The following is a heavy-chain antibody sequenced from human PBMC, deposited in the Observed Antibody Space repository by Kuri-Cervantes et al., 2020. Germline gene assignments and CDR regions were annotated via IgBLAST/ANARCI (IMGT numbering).Heavy chain of an antibody. CDR1: DGSISNDDFF. V-gene: IGHV4-61*08. CDR2: IYYSGST. CDR3: ARAGEEVDNWFDP. J-gene: IGHJ5*02. Sequence: GSLRLSCTVSDGSISNDDFFWHWIRQSPGKGLEWIGNIYYSGSTNYNPSLKSRVTISVDTSKNQFSLKLSSVTAADTAVYYCARAGEEVDNWFDPWGQGTLVTVSS. D-gene: IGHD3-16*01.